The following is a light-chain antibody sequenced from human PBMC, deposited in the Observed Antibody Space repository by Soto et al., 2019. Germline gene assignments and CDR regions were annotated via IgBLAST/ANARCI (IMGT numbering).Light chain of an antibody. CDR1: QSVSNNY. CDR2: GAS. J-gene: IGKJ1*01. CDR3: QQYGSSPQT. V-gene: IGKV3-20*01. Sequence: EKGLTVSPGSLSLSPGERATLSCRASQSVSNNYLAWYQQKPGQAPRLLIYGASNRATGIPDRFSGSGSGTDFTLTISRLEPEDFAVYYCQQYGSSPQTFGQGTKVDIK.